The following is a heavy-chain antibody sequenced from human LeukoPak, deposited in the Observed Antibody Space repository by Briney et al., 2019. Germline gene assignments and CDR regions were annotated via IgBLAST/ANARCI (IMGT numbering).Heavy chain of an antibody. CDR2: IYWNDDK. D-gene: IGHD3-16*01. V-gene: IGHV2-5*01. Sequence: SGPTLVKPTQTLTLTCTFSGFSLSTSGVGVGWIRQPPGKALEWLALIYWNDDKRYSPSLKSRLTITKDTSKNQVVLTMTIMDPVDTATYYCAHSGSIMITFGSFDPWGQGTLVTVSS. J-gene: IGHJ5*02. CDR3: AHSGSIMITFGSFDP. CDR1: GFSLSTSGVG.